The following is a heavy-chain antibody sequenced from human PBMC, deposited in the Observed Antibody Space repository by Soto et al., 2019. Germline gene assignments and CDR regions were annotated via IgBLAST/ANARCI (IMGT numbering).Heavy chain of an antibody. J-gene: IGHJ3*01. CDR2: ISGDGGD. V-gene: IGHV3-23*01. D-gene: IGHD6-19*01. CDR1: GFVFSDFA. Sequence: HPGGSLRLSCSASGFVFSDFAMTWVRQAPGKGLEWVSTISGDGGDIYADSVNGRFTVSRDNSKNMLYLHMNSLRVDDAATYYCAKLQRRDIQQWLQAFNAWGQGTRVTVSS. CDR3: AKLQRRDIQQWLQAFNA.